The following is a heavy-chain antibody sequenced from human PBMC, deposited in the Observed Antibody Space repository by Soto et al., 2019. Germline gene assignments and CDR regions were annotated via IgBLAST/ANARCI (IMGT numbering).Heavy chain of an antibody. D-gene: IGHD1-26*01. V-gene: IGHV3-23*01. CDR2: ISGSGFKK. J-gene: IGHJ5*02. Sequence: GGSLRLSYAASGFIFENFGMSWVRQAPGKGLEWISSISGSGFKKYYADSVKGRFTISRDNSKSTVYLELNNLSAEDTAVYHCAKNQGVELVPLATVDWFDPWGQGSVVTVSS. CDR1: GFIFENFG. CDR3: AKNQGVELVPLATVDWFDP.